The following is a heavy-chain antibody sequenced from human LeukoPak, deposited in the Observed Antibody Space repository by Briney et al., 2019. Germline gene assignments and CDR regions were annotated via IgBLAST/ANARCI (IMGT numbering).Heavy chain of an antibody. V-gene: IGHV3-7*01. CDR2: IKQDGSEK. CDR1: GFTFSSYW. D-gene: IGHD2-2*01. CDR3: ARDSSCFSESCYLDP. Sequence: GGSLRLSCAASGFTFSSYWMSWVRQAPGKGLERVANIKQDGSEKYYVDSVKGRFTISRDNAKNSLYLQMNSLRAEDTAVYYCARDSSCFSESCYLDPWGQGTLVTVSS. J-gene: IGHJ5*02.